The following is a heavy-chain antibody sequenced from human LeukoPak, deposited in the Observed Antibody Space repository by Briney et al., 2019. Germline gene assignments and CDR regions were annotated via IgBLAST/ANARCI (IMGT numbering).Heavy chain of an antibody. Sequence: SVKVSCKASGGTFSSYAISWVRQAPGQGLEWMGRIIPIFGTANYAQKFQGRVTITTDESTSTAYMELSSLRSEDTAVFYCARGHDVYSSGWYKFDYWGQGTLVTVSS. CDR1: GGTFSSYA. V-gene: IGHV1-69*05. CDR2: IIPIFGTA. CDR3: ARGHDVYSSGWYKFDY. J-gene: IGHJ4*02. D-gene: IGHD6-19*01.